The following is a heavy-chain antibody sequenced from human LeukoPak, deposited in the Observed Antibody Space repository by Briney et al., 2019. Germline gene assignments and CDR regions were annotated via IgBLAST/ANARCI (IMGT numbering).Heavy chain of an antibody. D-gene: IGHD4-11*01. CDR1: GDSTSGNY. CDR2: CYYSGST. J-gene: IGHJ5*02. CDR3: ARGPPYSDYGKHWFDP. V-gene: IGHV4-59*01. Sequence: KPSETLSLTCTVSGDSTSGNYWSWIRQSPGKGLEWIGYCYYSGSTNYNPSLKSRVTILLDTSKNQFSLKLSSVTAADTAVYYCARGPPYSDYGKHWFDPWGQGVLVTVSS.